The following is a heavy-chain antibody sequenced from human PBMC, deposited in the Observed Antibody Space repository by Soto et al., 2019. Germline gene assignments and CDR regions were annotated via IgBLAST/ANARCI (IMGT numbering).Heavy chain of an antibody. D-gene: IGHD3-16*02. J-gene: IGHJ5*02. V-gene: IGHV4-31*03. Sequence: QVQLQESGPGLVKPSQTLSLSCSISGGSITSANYYWTXXXLFPGKGLEWIGYIYSSGTTHYNPSLKSRATISLDTXXXQXXXEVKSATAADTAVYYCARMGLHLGELSRNWFDPWGQGSLVTVSS. CDR3: ARMGLHLGELSRNWFDP. CDR2: IYSSGTT. CDR1: GGSITSANYY.